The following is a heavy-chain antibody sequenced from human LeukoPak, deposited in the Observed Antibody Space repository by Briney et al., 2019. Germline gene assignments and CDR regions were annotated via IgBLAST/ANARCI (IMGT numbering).Heavy chain of an antibody. CDR3: ARHPAYGPFDY. V-gene: IGHV4-39*01. J-gene: IGHJ4*01. Sequence: SETLSLTCTVSGGSISSSSYYWGWIRQPPGPGLEWIGTIYSSGTPYYNPSLKSRVTISVDTSKNQFSLKLTSVTAADTAVFYCARHPAYGPFDYWGHGALVTVSS. CDR2: IYSSGTP. D-gene: IGHD3-10*01. CDR1: GGSISSSSYY.